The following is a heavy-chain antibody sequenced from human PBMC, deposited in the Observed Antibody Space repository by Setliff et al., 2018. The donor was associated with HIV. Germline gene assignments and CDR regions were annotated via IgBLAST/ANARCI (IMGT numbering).Heavy chain of an antibody. Sequence: SETLSLTCTVYGASISSSSYYWAWIRQPPGKGLEWIGSIYYSGSTYYNPSLKSRVTISVDTSKNQFSLKLSSVTAADTAVYYCATYSSSWPDYWGQGTLVTVSS. CDR2: IYYSGST. CDR3: ATYSSSWPDY. CDR1: GASISSSSYY. V-gene: IGHV4-39*01. D-gene: IGHD6-13*01. J-gene: IGHJ4*02.